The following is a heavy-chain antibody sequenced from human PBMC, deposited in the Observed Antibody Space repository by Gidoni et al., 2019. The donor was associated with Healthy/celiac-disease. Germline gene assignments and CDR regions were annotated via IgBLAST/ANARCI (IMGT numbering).Heavy chain of an antibody. CDR3: ARYIAAPPGWFDP. D-gene: IGHD6-13*01. J-gene: IGHJ5*02. V-gene: IGHV4-38-2*01. CDR2: IYHSGST. CDR1: GYSISSGYY. Sequence: QVQLQESGPGLVKPPATLSLTCAVSGYSISSGYYWGWIRQPPGKGLVWIGSIYHSGSTYYNPSLKSRVTISVDTSKNQFSLKLSSVTAADTAVYYCARYIAAPPGWFDPWGQGTLVTVSS.